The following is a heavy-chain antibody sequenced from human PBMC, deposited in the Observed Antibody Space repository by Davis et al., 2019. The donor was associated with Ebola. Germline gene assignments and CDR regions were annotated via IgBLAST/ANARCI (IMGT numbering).Heavy chain of an antibody. CDR1: GGSISSYY. Sequence: SETLSLTCTVSGGSISSYYWSWIRQPPGKGLEWIGYIYYSGSTNYNPSLKSRVTISVDTSKNQFSLKLSSVTAADTAVYYCVRVVVVATSWFDPWGQGTLVTVSS. CDR2: IYYSGST. J-gene: IGHJ5*02. V-gene: IGHV4-59*08. CDR3: VRVVVVATSWFDP. D-gene: IGHD2-15*01.